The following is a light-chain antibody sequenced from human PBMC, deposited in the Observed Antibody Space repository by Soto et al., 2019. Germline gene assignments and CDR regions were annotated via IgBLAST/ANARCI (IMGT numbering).Light chain of an antibody. V-gene: IGKV1-5*01. CDR3: QQYNNFSPYT. Sequence: DIQMTQSPSTLSAFVGDRVTITCRASQSISTWLAWYQQKPGKAPKLLIYDASHLESGVPSRFSGRGSGTDFTLTISSLQPDDSATYYCQQYNNFSPYTFGQGTKVEI. CDR2: DAS. J-gene: IGKJ2*01. CDR1: QSISTW.